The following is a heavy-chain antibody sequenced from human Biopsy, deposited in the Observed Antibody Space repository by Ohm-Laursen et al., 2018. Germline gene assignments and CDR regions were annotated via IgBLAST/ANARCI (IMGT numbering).Heavy chain of an antibody. CDR2: INHSGHT. J-gene: IGHJ6*02. CDR1: SASINLYY. Sequence: SGTLSLTCTVSSASINLYYWGWIRQSPGKGLEWIGYINHSGHTNYNPSLKSRLTMSVDTSKNQFSLKLTSVTAADTAVYYRARDRIAYCTATSCDNFGLDVWGQGTTVTVSS. CDR3: ARDRIAYCTATSCDNFGLDV. D-gene: IGHD2-8*02. V-gene: IGHV4-59*01.